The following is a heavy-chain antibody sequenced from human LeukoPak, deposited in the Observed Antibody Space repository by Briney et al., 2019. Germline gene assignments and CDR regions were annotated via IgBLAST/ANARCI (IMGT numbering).Heavy chain of an antibody. CDR1: GGSISSSSYY. J-gene: IGHJ4*02. Sequence: PSETLSLTCTVSGGSISSSSYYWGWIRQPPGKGLEWVAFIRYDGSNKYYADSVKGRFTISRDNSKNTLYLQMNSLRAEDTAVYYCAKSPRVVPDYWGQGTLVTVSS. CDR3: AKSPRVVPDY. D-gene: IGHD2-15*01. CDR2: IRYDGSNK. V-gene: IGHV3-30*02.